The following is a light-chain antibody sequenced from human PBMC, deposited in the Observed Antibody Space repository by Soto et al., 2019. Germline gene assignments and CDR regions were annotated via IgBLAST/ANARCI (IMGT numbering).Light chain of an antibody. CDR1: SSNIGNNY. CDR2: ENN. CDR3: GTWDSSLSAGV. V-gene: IGLV1-51*02. J-gene: IGLJ1*01. Sequence: QSVVRQAASVCRAPWPQDHHTCSGSSSNIGNNYVSWYQQLPGTAPKLLIYENNKRPSGIPDRFSGSKSGTSATLGITGLQTGDEADYYCGTWDSSLSAGVFGTGTKVTVL.